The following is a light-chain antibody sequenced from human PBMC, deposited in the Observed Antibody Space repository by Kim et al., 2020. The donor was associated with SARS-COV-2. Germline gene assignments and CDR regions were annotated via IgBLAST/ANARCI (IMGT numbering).Light chain of an antibody. J-gene: IGKJ5*01. CDR2: AAS. CDR3: QQLDSYPIT. Sequence: ASIGDRVIITCRASQGISSYLAWYQQKPGKAPKLLIYAASTLQSGVPSRFSGSGSGTEFTLTISSLQPEDFATYYCQQLDSYPITFGQGTRLEIK. V-gene: IGKV1-9*01. CDR1: QGISSY.